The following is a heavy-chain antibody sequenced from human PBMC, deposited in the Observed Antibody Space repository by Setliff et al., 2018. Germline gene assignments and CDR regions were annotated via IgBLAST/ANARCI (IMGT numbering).Heavy chain of an antibody. V-gene: IGHV7-4-1*02. CDR3: AREYSSGWYETGDY. D-gene: IGHD6-19*01. Sequence: ASVKVSCKASGYTFTSYVMNWVRQAPGQGLEWMGWINTNTGNPTYAQGFTGRFVFSLDTSVSTAYLQISSLKAEDTAVYYCAREYSSGWYETGDYWGQGTLVTVSS. CDR2: INTNTGNP. CDR1: GYTFTSYV. J-gene: IGHJ4*02.